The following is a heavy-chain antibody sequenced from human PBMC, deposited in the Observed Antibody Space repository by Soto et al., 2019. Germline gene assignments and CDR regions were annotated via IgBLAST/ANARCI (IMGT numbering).Heavy chain of an antibody. CDR1: GFTFSSYA. J-gene: IGHJ6*02. D-gene: IGHD6-13*01. Sequence: GGSLRLSCAASGFTFSSYAMHWVRQAPGKGREWVAVISYDGSNKYYADSVKGRFTISSDNSKNTLYLQMNSLRAEDTAVYYCARDLLIAAAGPPTYYYYYGMDVWGQGTTVTV. V-gene: IGHV3-30-3*01. CDR2: ISYDGSNK. CDR3: ARDLLIAAAGPPTYYYYYGMDV.